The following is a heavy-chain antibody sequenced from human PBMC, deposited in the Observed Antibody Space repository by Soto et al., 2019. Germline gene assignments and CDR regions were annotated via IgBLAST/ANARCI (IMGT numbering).Heavy chain of an antibody. V-gene: IGHV3-23*01. CDR3: AKKPCPDGDFPLSDG. J-gene: IGHJ4*02. Sequence: GAVRISCAVSTFTFSSYPMSWVRQAPGKGLEWVSGISGGGINKYYADSVKGRFTISRDNSKKTLYLQMNSLRAEDTALYFCAKKPCPDGDFPLSDGWVQGTLVPVSS. CDR1: TFTFSSYP. D-gene: IGHD7-27*01. CDR2: ISGGGINK.